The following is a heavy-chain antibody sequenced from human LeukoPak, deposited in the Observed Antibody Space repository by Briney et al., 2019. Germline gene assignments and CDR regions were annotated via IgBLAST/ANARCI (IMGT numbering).Heavy chain of an antibody. CDR2: TSGSGGST. Sequence: PGGSLRLSCAASGFTFSSYAMSWVRQAPGKGLEWVSATSGSGGSTYYADSVKGRFTISRDNSKNTLYLQMNSLRAEDTAVYYCAKDDSSGYYSDAFDIWGQGTMVTVSS. CDR1: GFTFSSYA. CDR3: AKDDSSGYYSDAFDI. J-gene: IGHJ3*02. V-gene: IGHV3-23*01. D-gene: IGHD3-22*01.